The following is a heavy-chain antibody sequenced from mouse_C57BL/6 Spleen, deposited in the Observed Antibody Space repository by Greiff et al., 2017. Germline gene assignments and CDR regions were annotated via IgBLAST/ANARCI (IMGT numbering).Heavy chain of an antibody. CDR3: ARRGEIARNPFAY. CDR1: GYTFTSYW. V-gene: IGHV1-55*01. CDR2: IYPGSGST. D-gene: IGHD3-1*01. Sequence: VQLQQPGAELVKPGASVKMSCKASGYTFTSYWITWVKQRPGQGLVWIGDIYPGSGSTNYNEKFKSKATLTVDTSSSTAYMQLSSLTSEDSAVYYCARRGEIARNPFAYWGQGTLVTVSA. J-gene: IGHJ3*01.